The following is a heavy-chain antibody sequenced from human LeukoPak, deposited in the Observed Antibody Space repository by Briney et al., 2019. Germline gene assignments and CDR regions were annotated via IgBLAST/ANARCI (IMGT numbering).Heavy chain of an antibody. CDR3: ARDDSRGTTDY. CDR1: GGTFSSYA. CDR2: IIPIFGTA. D-gene: IGHD3-16*01. Sequence: SVKVSCKAFGGTFSSYAISWVRQAPGQGLEWMGGIIPIFGTANYAQKFQGRVTITTDESTSTAYMELSSLRSEDTAVYYCARDDSRGTTDYWGQGTLVTVSS. V-gene: IGHV1-69*05. J-gene: IGHJ4*02.